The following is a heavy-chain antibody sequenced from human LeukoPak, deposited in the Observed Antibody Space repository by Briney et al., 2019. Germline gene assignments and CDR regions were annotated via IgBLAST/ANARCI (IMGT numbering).Heavy chain of an antibody. V-gene: IGHV1-18*04. CDR1: GYTFTSYY. CDR2: ISAYNGNT. D-gene: IGHD2/OR15-2a*01. Sequence: ASVKVSCKASGYTFTSYYMHWVRQAPGQGLEWMGWISAYNGNTNYAQKLQGRVTMTTDTSTSTAYMELRSLRSDDTAVYYCARDLGSMRYGMDVWGQGTTVTVSS. J-gene: IGHJ6*02. CDR3: ARDLGSMRYGMDV.